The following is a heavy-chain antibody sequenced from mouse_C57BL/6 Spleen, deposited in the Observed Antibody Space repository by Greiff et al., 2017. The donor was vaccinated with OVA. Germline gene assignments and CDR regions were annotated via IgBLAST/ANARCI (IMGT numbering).Heavy chain of an antibody. D-gene: IGHD2-2*01. CDR2: IYPSDSET. V-gene: IGHV1-61*01. Sequence: QVQLQQPGAELVRPGSSVKLSCKASGYTFTSYWMDLVKQRPGQGLEWIGNIYPSDSETHYNQKFKDKATLTVDKSSSTAYMQLSSLTSEDSAVYYCARGGGYDGYFDYWGQGTTLTVSS. J-gene: IGHJ2*01. CDR1: GYTFTSYW. CDR3: ARGGGYDGYFDY.